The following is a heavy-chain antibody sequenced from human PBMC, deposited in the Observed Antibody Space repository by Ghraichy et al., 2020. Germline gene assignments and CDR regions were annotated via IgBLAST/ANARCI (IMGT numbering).Heavy chain of an antibody. Sequence: GGSLRLSCAASGFTFSSYSMNWVRQAPGKGLEWVSYISSSSSTIYYADSVKGRFTISRDNAKNSLYLQMNSLRDEDTAVYYCARASRQYSSPPWIDYWGQGTLVTVSS. CDR1: GFTFSSYS. V-gene: IGHV3-48*02. D-gene: IGHD6-6*01. J-gene: IGHJ4*02. CDR3: ARASRQYSSPPWIDY. CDR2: ISSSSSTI.